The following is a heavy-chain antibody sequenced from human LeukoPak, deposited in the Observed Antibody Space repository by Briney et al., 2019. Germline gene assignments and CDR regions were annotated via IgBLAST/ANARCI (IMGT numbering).Heavy chain of an antibody. CDR3: ARPLVYYDSSGYYPLDY. CDR2: ISSSSSYI. V-gene: IGHV3-21*01. Sequence: GSLRLSCAASGFTFSSYSMNWVRQAPGKGLEWVSSISSSSSYIYYADSVKGRFTISRDNAKNSLYLQMNSLRAEDTAVYYCARPLVYYDSSGYYPLDYWGQGTLVTVSS. CDR1: GFTFSSYS. J-gene: IGHJ4*02. D-gene: IGHD3-22*01.